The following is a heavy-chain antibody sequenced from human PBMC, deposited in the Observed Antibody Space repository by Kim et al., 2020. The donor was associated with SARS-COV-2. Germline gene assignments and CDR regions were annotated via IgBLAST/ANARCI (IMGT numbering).Heavy chain of an antibody. V-gene: IGHV3-30-3*01. CDR1: GFTFSSYA. CDR3: VAGPYFDY. J-gene: IGHJ4*02. Sequence: GGSLRLSCAASGFTFSSYAMHWVRQAPGKGLEWVAVISYDGSNKYYADSVKGRFTISRDNSKNTLYLQMNSLRAEDTAVYYCVAGPYFDYWGQGTLVTVSS. D-gene: IGHD6-19*01. CDR2: ISYDGSNK.